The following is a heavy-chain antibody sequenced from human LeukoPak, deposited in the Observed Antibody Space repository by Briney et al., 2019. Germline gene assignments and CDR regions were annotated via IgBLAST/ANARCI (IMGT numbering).Heavy chain of an antibody. Sequence: GASVKVSCKASGGTFSSYAISWVRQAPGQGLEWIGGIIPIFGTANYAQKFQGRVTITTDESTSTAYMELSSLRSEDTAVYYCARDFSRYCSGGSCYSDMGYWGQGTLVTVSS. V-gene: IGHV1-69*05. CDR3: ARDFSRYCSGGSCYSDMGY. D-gene: IGHD2-15*01. CDR1: GGTFSSYA. J-gene: IGHJ4*02. CDR2: IIPIFGTA.